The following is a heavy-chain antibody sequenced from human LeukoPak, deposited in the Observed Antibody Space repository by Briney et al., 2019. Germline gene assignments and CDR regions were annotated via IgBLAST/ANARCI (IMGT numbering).Heavy chain of an antibody. Sequence: SETLSLTCAVYGGSFSGYYWSWIRQPPGKGLEWIGEINHSGSTNYNPSLKSRVTISVDTSKNQFSLKLSSVTAADTAVYYCARIRGYSSSPEFDPWGQGTLVTASS. CDR3: ARIRGYSSSPEFDP. V-gene: IGHV4-34*01. D-gene: IGHD6-6*01. CDR1: GGSFSGYY. J-gene: IGHJ5*02. CDR2: INHSGST.